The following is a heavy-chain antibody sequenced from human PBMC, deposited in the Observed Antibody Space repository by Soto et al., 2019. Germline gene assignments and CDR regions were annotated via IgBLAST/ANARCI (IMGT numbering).Heavy chain of an antibody. CDR2: IDHSGYT. V-gene: IGHV4-34*01. CDR3: ARVRDWFDP. D-gene: IGHD3-3*01. CDR1: GGSISSYY. Sequence: RSLTCTVSGGSISSYYWSWIRQPPGKGLEWIGEIDHSGYTNYNPSLKSRVTISVDTSKNQFSLRLTSVTAADTAVYYCARVRDWFDPWGQGTLVTVSS. J-gene: IGHJ5*02.